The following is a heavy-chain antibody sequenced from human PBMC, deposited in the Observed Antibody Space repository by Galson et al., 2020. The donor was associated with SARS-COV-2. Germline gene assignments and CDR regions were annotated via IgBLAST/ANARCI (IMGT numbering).Heavy chain of an antibody. J-gene: IGHJ1*01. Sequence: GESLKISCAASGFTFSSYAMHWVRQAPGKGLAWVAVISYDGSNKYYADSVKGRFTISRDNSKNTLYLQMNSLRAEDTAVYYCARDGGGIIQHWGQGTLVTVSS. CDR1: GFTFSSYA. V-gene: IGHV3-30*04. CDR3: ARDGGGIIQH. D-gene: IGHD2-15*01. CDR2: ISYDGSNK.